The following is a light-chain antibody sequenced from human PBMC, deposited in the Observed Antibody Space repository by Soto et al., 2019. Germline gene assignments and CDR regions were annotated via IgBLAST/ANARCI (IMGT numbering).Light chain of an antibody. CDR1: QIRSSSY. CDR3: QQYGTSPLT. V-gene: IGKV3-20*01. J-gene: IGKJ4*01. CDR2: GAS. Sequence: EIVLTQSPGTLSLSPGERATLSCRASQIRSSSYIAWYQQKPGQPPRLLIYGASSRATGIPDRFSGSGSGTDFTLTISRLEPEDFAVYYCQQYGTSPLTFGGGTKVEIK.